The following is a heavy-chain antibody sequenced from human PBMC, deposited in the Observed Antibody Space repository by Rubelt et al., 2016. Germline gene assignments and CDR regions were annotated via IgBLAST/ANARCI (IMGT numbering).Heavy chain of an antibody. V-gene: IGHV3-23*04. CDR3: AKDHGHSFDY. CDR1: GFTFTTYG. J-gene: IGHJ4*02. Sequence: EVQLVESGGGLVQPGGSLRLSCAASGFTFTTYGMSWVRQAPGKGLEWVSGISGWGGDTYYADSVKGRFTISRDNSKNTLYLQMNSLRAEDTAVYFCAKDHGHSFDYWGQGTLVTVSS. CDR2: ISGWGGDT. D-gene: IGHD5-24*01.